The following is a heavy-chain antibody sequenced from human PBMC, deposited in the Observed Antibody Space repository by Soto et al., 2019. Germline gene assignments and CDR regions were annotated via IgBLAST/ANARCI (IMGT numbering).Heavy chain of an antibody. CDR2: IYYSGST. Sequence: SETLSLTCTVSGGSISSYYWSWIRQPPGKGLEWIGYIYYSGSTNYNPSLKSRVTISVDTSKNQFSLKLSSVTAADTAVYYCARRALYSSSFDYWGQGTLVTVSS. CDR1: GGSISSYY. J-gene: IGHJ4*02. D-gene: IGHD6-6*01. V-gene: IGHV4-59*01. CDR3: ARRALYSSSFDY.